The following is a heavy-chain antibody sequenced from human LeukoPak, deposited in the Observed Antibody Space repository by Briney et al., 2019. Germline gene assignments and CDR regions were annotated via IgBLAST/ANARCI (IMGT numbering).Heavy chain of an antibody. V-gene: IGHV3-30*02. CDR2: IRYDGSNK. D-gene: IGHD6-13*01. CDR3: AKDLSVWYSSSWYGTYYGMDV. J-gene: IGHJ6*02. CDR1: GFTFSSYG. Sequence: GGSPRLSCAASGFTFSSYGMHWVRQAPGKGLEWVAFIRYDGSNKYYADSVKGRFTISRDNSKNTLYLQMNSLRAEDTAVYYCAKDLSVWYSSSWYGTYYGMDVWGQGTTVTVSS.